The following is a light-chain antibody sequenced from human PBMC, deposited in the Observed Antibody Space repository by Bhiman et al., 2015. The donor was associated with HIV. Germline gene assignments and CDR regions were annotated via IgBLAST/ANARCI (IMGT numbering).Light chain of an antibody. J-gene: IGLJ1*01. Sequence: SYELTQPPSVSVSPGQTASISCSGHKLGDKYACWYQHKPGQSPLLVIYQDNRRPSGIPERFSGSNSGNTATLTISGTQAMDEADYYCQAWDGSTEVFGTGTKVTVL. CDR3: QAWDGSTEV. V-gene: IGLV3-1*01. CDR1: KLGDKY. CDR2: QDN.